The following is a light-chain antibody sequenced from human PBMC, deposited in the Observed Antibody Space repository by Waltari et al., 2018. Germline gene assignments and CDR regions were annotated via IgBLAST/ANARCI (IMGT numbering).Light chain of an antibody. J-gene: IGKJ1*01. CDR3: QQYDTFMWT. Sequence: GRASLSIRGLLAWYQQKPGKAPKLLIYKASTLESGVPSRFSGSGSGTEFTLTINSLQPDDFATYYCQQYDTFMWTFGQGTKVDI. CDR1: LSIRGL. CDR2: KAS. V-gene: IGKV1-5*03.